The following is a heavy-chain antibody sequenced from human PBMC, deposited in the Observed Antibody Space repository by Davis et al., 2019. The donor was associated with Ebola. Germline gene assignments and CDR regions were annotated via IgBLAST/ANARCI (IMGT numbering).Heavy chain of an antibody. D-gene: IGHD1-26*01. J-gene: IGHJ4*02. CDR2: ISSSSSTI. V-gene: IGHV3-48*02. Sequence: GESLKISCAASGFTFSSYSMNWVRQAPGKGLEWVSYISSSSSTIYYADSVKGRFTISRDNAKNSLYLQMNSLRDEDTAVYYCARDLGKWELPAIEYWGQGTLVTVSS. CDR3: ARDLGKWELPAIEY. CDR1: GFTFSSYS.